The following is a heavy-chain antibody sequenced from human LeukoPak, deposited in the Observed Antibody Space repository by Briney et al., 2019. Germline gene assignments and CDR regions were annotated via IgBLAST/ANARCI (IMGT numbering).Heavy chain of an antibody. CDR2: IRYDGSNK. V-gene: IGHV3-30*02. CDR1: GFTFSSYG. J-gene: IGHJ4*02. D-gene: IGHD2-2*01. Sequence: GGSLRLSCAASGFTFSSYGMHWVRQAPGKGLEWVAFIRYDGSNKYYTDSVKGRFTISRDNSKNTLYLQMNSLRAEDTAVYYCAKEREHCSSTSCLYYFDYWGQGTLVTVSS. CDR3: AKEREHCSSTSCLYYFDY.